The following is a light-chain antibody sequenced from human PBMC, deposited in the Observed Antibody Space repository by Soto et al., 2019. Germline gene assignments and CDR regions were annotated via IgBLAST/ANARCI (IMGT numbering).Light chain of an antibody. CDR1: SSDVGGYNS. Sequence: QSALTQPASVSGSPGQSITISCTGTSSDVGGYNSVSWYRQDPGKAPKLMIYDVTNRPSGVSNRFSGSKSGNTASLTISGLQAEEEADYYCSSFTSDITYVFGTGTQLTVL. CDR2: DVT. V-gene: IGLV2-14*01. J-gene: IGLJ1*01. CDR3: SSFTSDITYV.